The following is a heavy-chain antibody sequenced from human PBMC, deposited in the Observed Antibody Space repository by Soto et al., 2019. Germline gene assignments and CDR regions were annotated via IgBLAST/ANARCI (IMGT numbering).Heavy chain of an antibody. CDR2: IYYSGST. J-gene: IGHJ5*02. V-gene: IGHV4-31*03. Sequence: PSATLSLTCTVSGGSISSGGYYWSWIRQHPGKGLEWIGYIYYSGSTYYNPSLKSRVTISLDTSKNQFSLKLSSMTAADTAVYYCAGGSSKSWFDPWGQGTLVTVSS. CDR3: AGGSSKSWFDP. CDR1: GGSISSGGYY. D-gene: IGHD6-6*01.